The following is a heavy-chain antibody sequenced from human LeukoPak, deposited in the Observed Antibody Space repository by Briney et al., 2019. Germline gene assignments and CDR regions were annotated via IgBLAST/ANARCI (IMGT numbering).Heavy chain of an antibody. V-gene: IGHV3-21*01. D-gene: IGHD2-15*01. CDR3: AREAGDCSGGSCYSAYYYMDV. J-gene: IGHJ6*03. CDR1: GFTFSSYT. Sequence: GGSLRLSCAASGFTFSSYTMNWVRQAPGKGLEWVSSITRTSNYIYYADSVKGRFTISRDNAKNSLYLQMNSLRAEDTAVYYCAREAGDCSGGSCYSAYYYMDVWGKGTTVTVSS. CDR2: ITRTSNYI.